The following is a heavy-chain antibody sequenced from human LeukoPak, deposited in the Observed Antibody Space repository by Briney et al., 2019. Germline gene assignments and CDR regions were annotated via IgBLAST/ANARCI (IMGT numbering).Heavy chain of an antibody. V-gene: IGHV4-39*07. CDR3: ARGGSSSWYDY. J-gene: IGHJ4*02. D-gene: IGHD6-13*01. Sequence: PSETLSLTCTVSGGSISSSSYYWGWIRQPPGKGLEWIGSIYYSGSTYYNPSLKSRVTISVDTSKNQFSLKLSSVTAADTAVYYCARGGSSSWYDYWGQGTLVTVSS. CDR2: IYYSGST. CDR1: GGSISSSSYY.